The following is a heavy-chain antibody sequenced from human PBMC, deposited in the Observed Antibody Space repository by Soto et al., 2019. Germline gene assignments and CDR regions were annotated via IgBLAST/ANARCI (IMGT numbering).Heavy chain of an antibody. CDR2: IKSKTDGGTA. J-gene: IGHJ6*02. V-gene: IGHV3-15*01. CDR3: STDIGIYDLDI. CDR1: RFSFTNAW. Sequence: EVQLVESGGGFVQPGGSLRLSCVASRFSFTNAWMSWVRKAPGKGPEWVGRIKSKTDGGTADYAAPVKGRFTISRDDSQNTHYLHMDSLKPEDTALYHCSTDIGIYDLDIWGQGTTVTVYS. D-gene: IGHD1-26*01.